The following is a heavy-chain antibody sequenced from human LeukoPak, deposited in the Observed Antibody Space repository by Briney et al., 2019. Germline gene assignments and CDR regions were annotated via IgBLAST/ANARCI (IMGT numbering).Heavy chain of an antibody. CDR3: ARDRGYSGYDPLNWFDP. V-gene: IGHV3-30-3*01. D-gene: IGHD5-12*01. Sequence: GGSLRLSCAASGFTFSSYAMHWVRQAPGKGLEWVAVISYDGSNKYYAGSVKGRFTISRDNSKNTLYLQMNSLRAEDTAVYYCARDRGYSGYDPLNWFDPWGQGTLVTVSS. J-gene: IGHJ5*02. CDR1: GFTFSSYA. CDR2: ISYDGSNK.